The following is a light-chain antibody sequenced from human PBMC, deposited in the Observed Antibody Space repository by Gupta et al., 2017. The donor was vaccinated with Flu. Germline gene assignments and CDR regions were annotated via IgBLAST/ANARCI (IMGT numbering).Light chain of an antibody. CDR2: GAS. V-gene: IGKV3-20*01. J-gene: IGKJ2*01. Sequence: SPGTLSLSPGERATLSFRASQSVRSSYLAWYQQKPGQAPRLLIYGASSRATGIPDRFSGSGSGTDFTLTISRLEPEDFAVYYCLQGASSQYAFGQGTKVEIK. CDR3: LQGASSQYA. CDR1: QSVRSSY.